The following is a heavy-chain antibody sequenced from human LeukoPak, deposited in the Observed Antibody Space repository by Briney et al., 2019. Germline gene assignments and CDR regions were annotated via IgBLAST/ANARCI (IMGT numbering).Heavy chain of an antibody. J-gene: IGHJ6*03. D-gene: IGHD3-10*01. CDR1: GGFISSSSYY. V-gene: IGHV4-39*01. Sequence: SETLSLTCTVSGGFISSSSYYWGWIRQPPGKGLEWIGSIYYSGSTYYNPSLKSRVTISVDTSKNQFSLKLSSVTAADTAVYYCARLGGYYYGSGYMDVWGKGTTVTISS. CDR2: IYYSGST. CDR3: ARLGGYYYGSGYMDV.